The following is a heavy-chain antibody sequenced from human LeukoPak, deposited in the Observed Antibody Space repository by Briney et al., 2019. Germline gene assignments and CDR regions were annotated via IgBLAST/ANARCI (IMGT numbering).Heavy chain of an antibody. Sequence: ASVKVSCTPSGYTFTGYYMHWVRQAPGQGLEWMGWINPNSGGTNYAQKFQGRVTMTRDTSISTAYMELSRLRSDDTAVYYCARFVVPAEYFYSSGWYYFDYWGQGTLVTVSS. CDR2: INPNSGGT. CDR1: GYTFTGYY. J-gene: IGHJ4*02. CDR3: ARFVVPAEYFYSSGWYYFDY. V-gene: IGHV1-2*02. D-gene: IGHD6-19*01.